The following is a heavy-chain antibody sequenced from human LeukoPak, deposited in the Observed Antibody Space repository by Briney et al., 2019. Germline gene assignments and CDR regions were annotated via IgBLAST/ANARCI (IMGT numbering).Heavy chain of an antibody. V-gene: IGHV4-39*01. CDR2: IYYSGST. D-gene: IGHD3-3*01. CDR3: ARGLLEWYVPHPYYFDY. CDR1: GGSISSSSYY. J-gene: IGHJ4*02. Sequence: SETLSLTCTVSGGSISSSSYYWGWIRQPPGKGLEWIGSIYYSGSTYYNPSLKSRVTISVDTSKNQFSLKLSSVTAADTAVYYCARGLLEWYVPHPYYFDYWGQGTLVTVSS.